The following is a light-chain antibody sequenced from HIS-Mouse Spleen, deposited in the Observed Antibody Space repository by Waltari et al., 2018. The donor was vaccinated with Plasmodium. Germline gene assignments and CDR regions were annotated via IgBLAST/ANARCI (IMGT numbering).Light chain of an antibody. V-gene: IGKV1-27*01. CDR2: AAS. CDR3: QKYNSALT. CDR1: QGISNY. J-gene: IGKJ3*01. Sequence: DIQMTQSPSSLSASVGDRVTITCRASQGISNYLAWYQQKPGKVPKLLIYAASTLQSGVPSRFSGSGSGTDFILTISSLQPEDVATYYCQKYNSALTFGPGTKVDIK.